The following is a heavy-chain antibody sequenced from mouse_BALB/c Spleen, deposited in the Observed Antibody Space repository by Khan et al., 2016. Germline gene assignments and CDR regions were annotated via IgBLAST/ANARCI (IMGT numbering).Heavy chain of an antibody. CDR1: GYSITSDYA. D-gene: IGHD2-3*01. CDR3: AVKGLYVGSLYYFDY. CDR2: ISYSGST. V-gene: IGHV3-2*02. Sequence: EVQLQESGPGLVKPSQSLSLTCTVTGYSITSDYAWNWIRQFPGNKLEWRGYISYSGSTSYNPSLKSRISITRDTSKNQCFLQLNSVTTEDTATFYFAVKGLYVGSLYYFDYLCQGTTLTVSS. J-gene: IGHJ2*01.